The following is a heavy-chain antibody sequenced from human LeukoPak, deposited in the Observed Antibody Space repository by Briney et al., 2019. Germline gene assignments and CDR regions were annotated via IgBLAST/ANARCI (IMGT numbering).Heavy chain of an antibody. CDR2: INPSGGST. J-gene: IGHJ3*02. CDR3: ARVFEAGNWGGAFDI. D-gene: IGHD7-27*01. V-gene: IGHV1-46*01. CDR1: GYTFTNYY. Sequence: ASVTVSFKASGYTFTNYYMHWVRQAPGQGLEWMGLINPSGGSTDYAQKFQGRVTLTRDTSTSTVYMELSSLKSEDTAVYYCARVFEAGNWGGAFDIWGRGTMVTVSS.